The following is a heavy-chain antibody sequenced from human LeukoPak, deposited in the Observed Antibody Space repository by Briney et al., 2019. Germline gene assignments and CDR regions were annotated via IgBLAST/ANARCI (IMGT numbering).Heavy chain of an antibody. J-gene: IGHJ4*02. Sequence: PGGSLRLSCTASGFTFSSYAMSWVRKAPGKGLEWVSGISGSGGSTNYADSVKGRFTISRDNSKKTLYLQMNSLRAGDTAVYYCAKRVPSGDYYFDYWGQGTLVTVSS. CDR1: GFTFSSYA. CDR2: ISGSGGST. D-gene: IGHD3-10*01. CDR3: AKRVPSGDYYFDY. V-gene: IGHV3-23*01.